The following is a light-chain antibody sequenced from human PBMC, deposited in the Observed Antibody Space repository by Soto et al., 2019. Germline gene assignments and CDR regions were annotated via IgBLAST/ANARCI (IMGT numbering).Light chain of an antibody. CDR2: KAS. CDR1: QSVRIW. V-gene: IGKV1-5*03. Sequence: DIQMTQSPSTLSASVGDRVSITCRASQSVRIWLAWYQQKPGKAPKALIYKASSLQSGVPSRFSGSGSGTEFTLTISSLQPDDFATYYCQQYNTYPRAFGGGTKVEIK. CDR3: QQYNTYPRA. J-gene: IGKJ4*01.